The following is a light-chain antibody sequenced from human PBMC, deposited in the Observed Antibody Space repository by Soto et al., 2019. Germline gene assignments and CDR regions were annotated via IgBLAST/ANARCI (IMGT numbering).Light chain of an antibody. CDR2: KAS. V-gene: IGKV1-5*03. J-gene: IGKJ2*01. CDR1: QSISSW. Sequence: DIQMTQSPSTLSASVGDRVTITCRASQSISSWLAWYQQKPGKAPKVLISKASTLQSGVPSRFSGSRSATEFTFTVSSLQPDDFATYYCQQYHSYPYTFGQGTKLEIE. CDR3: QQYHSYPYT.